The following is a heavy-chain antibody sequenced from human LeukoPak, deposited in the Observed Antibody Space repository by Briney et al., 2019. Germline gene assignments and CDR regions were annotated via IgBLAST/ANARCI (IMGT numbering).Heavy chain of an antibody. Sequence: SETLSLTCTVSGGSISSSSYYWGWIRQPPGKGLEWIGSIYYSGSTYYNPSLKSRVTISVDTSKNQFSLKLSSVTAADTAVYYCARPTSIAAQFGYWGQGTLVTVSS. CDR3: ARPTSIAAQFGY. CDR2: IYYSGST. D-gene: IGHD6-6*01. CDR1: GGSISSSSYY. J-gene: IGHJ4*02. V-gene: IGHV4-39*01.